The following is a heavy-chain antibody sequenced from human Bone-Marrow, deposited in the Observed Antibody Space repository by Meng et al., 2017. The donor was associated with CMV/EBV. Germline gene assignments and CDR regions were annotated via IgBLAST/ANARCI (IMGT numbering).Heavy chain of an antibody. CDR3: ARQIDEKYIVVVPAAIRGIDY. V-gene: IGHV3-21*01. J-gene: IGHJ4*02. CDR1: GFTFSSYS. Sequence: GGSLRLSCAASGFTFSSYSMNWVRQAPGKGLEWVSSISSSSSYIYYADSVKGRFTISRVNAKNSLYLQMNSLRAEDTAVYYCARQIDEKYIVVVPAAIRGIDYWGQGTLVTVSS. CDR2: ISSSSSYI. D-gene: IGHD2-2*02.